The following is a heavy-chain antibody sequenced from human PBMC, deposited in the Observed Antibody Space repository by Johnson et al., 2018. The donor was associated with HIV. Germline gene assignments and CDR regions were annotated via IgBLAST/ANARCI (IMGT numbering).Heavy chain of an antibody. CDR1: GFSVSNTY. V-gene: IGHV3-66*01. J-gene: IGHJ3*01. Sequence: MQLVESGGGLVEPGGSLRLSCGASGFSVSNTYMNWVRQAPGKGLEWVSVIYSGGRPYYADAVRGRFTISRDNSKNALYLQMSSLRVEDTAMYYCARDGESQQLPLGDAFDVWGQGTMVTVSS. D-gene: IGHD6-13*01. CDR2: IYSGGRP. CDR3: ARDGESQQLPLGDAFDV.